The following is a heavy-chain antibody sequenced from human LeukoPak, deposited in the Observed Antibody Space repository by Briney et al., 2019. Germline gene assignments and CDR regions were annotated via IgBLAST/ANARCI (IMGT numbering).Heavy chain of an antibody. CDR2: IKQDGSEK. Sequence: GRSLRLSCAASGFTFSSYGMYWVRQAPGKGLEWVANIKQDGSEKYYVDSVKGRFTISRDNAKNSLYLQMNSLRAEDTAVYYCASVGREYKWELLARVFDYWGQGTLVTVSS. V-gene: IGHV3-7*01. D-gene: IGHD1-26*01. CDR1: GFTFSSYG. CDR3: ASVGREYKWELLARVFDY. J-gene: IGHJ4*02.